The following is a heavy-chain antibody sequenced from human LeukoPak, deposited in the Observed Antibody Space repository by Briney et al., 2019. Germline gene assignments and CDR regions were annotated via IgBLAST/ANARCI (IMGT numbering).Heavy chain of an antibody. V-gene: IGHV1-2*02. D-gene: IGHD5-12*01. Sequence: ASVNVSCKASGYTFSDYYIHWVRQAPGQGLEWMGWINPRSGGTNSAQRFQGRVTMTRDTSIDTVYMELSRLTSDDTAVYYCARGATAQYFDPWGQGTLVTVSS. J-gene: IGHJ5*02. CDR3: ARGATAQYFDP. CDR1: GYTFSDYY. CDR2: INPRSGGT.